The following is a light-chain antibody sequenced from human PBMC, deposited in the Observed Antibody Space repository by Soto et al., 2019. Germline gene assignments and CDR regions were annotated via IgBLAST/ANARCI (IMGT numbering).Light chain of an antibody. CDR1: QSISSW. J-gene: IGKJ5*01. CDR3: QQSYGTPIT. V-gene: IGKV1-39*01. CDR2: AAS. Sequence: DIQMTQSPSTLSASVGDRVTITCRASQSISSWLAWYQQKPGKAPTLLIYAASSLQSGVSSRFSGSGSGTDFTLTINSLQPEDFATYYCQQSYGTPITFGQGTRLEIK.